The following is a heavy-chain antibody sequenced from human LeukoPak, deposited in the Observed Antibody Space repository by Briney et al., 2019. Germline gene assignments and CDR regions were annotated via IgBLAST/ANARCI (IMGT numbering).Heavy chain of an antibody. V-gene: IGHV3-23*01. J-gene: IGHJ4*02. CDR2: TSDRGDYT. Sequence: GGSLRLSCAASGFTFSSYAMSWVRQAPGKGLEWVSGTSDRGDYTYYADSVKGRFTISRDTSKNTLYLQMNSLRAEDTALYFCAKKAQYDGHYPLDYWGQGTLVTVSS. CDR1: GFTFSSYA. CDR3: AKKAQYDGHYPLDY. D-gene: IGHD4/OR15-4a*01.